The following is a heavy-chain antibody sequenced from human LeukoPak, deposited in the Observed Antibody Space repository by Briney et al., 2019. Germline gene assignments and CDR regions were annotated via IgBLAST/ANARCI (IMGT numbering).Heavy chain of an antibody. CDR2: ISISGSKT. D-gene: IGHD2-21*01. J-gene: IGHJ3*02. CDR3: AKEAKYSPGAAFDI. V-gene: IGHV3-23*01. Sequence: GGSLRLSCAASEFDFSSHAMTWVRQAPGKGLEWVSAISISGSKTYYADSVKGRFTISRDNSKNTLYLRMNSLRAEDTAVYYCAKEAKYSPGAAFDIWGQGTMVTVSS. CDR1: EFDFSSHA.